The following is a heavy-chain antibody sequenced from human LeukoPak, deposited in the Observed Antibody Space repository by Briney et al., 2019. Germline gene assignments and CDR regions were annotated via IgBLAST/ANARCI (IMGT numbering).Heavy chain of an antibody. J-gene: IGHJ6*03. V-gene: IGHV3-48*03. CDR3: ARVLRYCSGGNCYSGGLGYMDV. Sequence: GGSLRFSCAASRFTFSSYEMNWVRQAPGKGLESVSYISSSGSTIYYADSVKGRFTISRDNAKNSLLLQMNSLRAEDTAVYYCARVLRYCSGGNCYSGGLGYMDVWGKGTTVTISS. CDR2: ISSSGSTI. D-gene: IGHD2-15*01. CDR1: RFTFSSYE.